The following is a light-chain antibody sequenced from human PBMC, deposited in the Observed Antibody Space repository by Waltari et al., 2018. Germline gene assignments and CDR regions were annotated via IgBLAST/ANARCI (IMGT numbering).Light chain of an antibody. CDR2: EVS. J-gene: IGLJ1*01. CDR3: SSFTTTSPLSPYV. V-gene: IGLV2-14*01. Sequence: QSALTQPASVSGSPGQSISISCTRTSSDIGAYNHTYVSWYPHHPGKAPKLIIYEVSNRPSAIPVRVSGSRSGNTASLTISGLLAEDEADYYCSSFTTTSPLSPYVFGTGTKVTVL. CDR1: SSDIGAYNHTY.